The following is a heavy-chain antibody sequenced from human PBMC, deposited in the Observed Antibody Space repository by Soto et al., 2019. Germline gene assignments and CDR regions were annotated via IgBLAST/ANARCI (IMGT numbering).Heavy chain of an antibody. D-gene: IGHD6-13*01. CDR2: IYSAGIT. J-gene: IGHJ6*02. CDR1: GLTVSTNY. CDR3: ARDQRAAAGNYYYYYGLDV. V-gene: IGHV3-53*01. Sequence: GGSLRLSCAASGLTVSTNYMSWVRQAPGRGLEWVAIIYSAGITYYADSVKGRFTISRDNSKNTLYLQMNSLRAEDTAIYYCARDQRAAAGNYYYYYGLDVWGQGTTVTVSS.